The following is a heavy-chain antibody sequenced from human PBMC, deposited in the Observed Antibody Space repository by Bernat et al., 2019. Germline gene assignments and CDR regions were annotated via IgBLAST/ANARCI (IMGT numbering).Heavy chain of an antibody. J-gene: IGHJ4*02. CDR3: AKDGIVVVPAAMD. Sequence: EVQLVESGGGLVQPGGSLRLSCAASGFTFSSYEMNWVRQAPGKGLEWVSYISSSGSGGSTYYADSVKGRFTISRDNSKNTLYLQMNSLRAEDTAVYYCAKDGIVVVPAAMDWGQGTLVTVSS. CDR1: GFTFSSYE. D-gene: IGHD2-2*01. CDR2: ISSSGSGGST. V-gene: IGHV3-23*04.